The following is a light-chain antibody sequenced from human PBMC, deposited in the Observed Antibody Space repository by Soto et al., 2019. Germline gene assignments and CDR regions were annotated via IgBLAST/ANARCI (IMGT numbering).Light chain of an antibody. V-gene: IGKV1-39*01. CDR2: ATS. CDR1: QSINNY. Sequence: EIQMTQSPFSLSASVGDTVTITCRASQSINNYLIWYQQKPGKASKFLIYATSILQSGVLSRFSGSGSGTDFTLTISNLQPEDFATYYFQKNYSYPRTFGHGTRLEI. CDR3: QKNYSYPRT. J-gene: IGKJ5*01.